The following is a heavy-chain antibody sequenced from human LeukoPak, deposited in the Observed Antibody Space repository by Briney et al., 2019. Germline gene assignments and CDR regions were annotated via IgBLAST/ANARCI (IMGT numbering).Heavy chain of an antibody. J-gene: IGHJ6*03. CDR1: GFTVSSNY. D-gene: IGHD3-3*01. Sequence: SGGSLRLSCAASGFTVSSNYMSWVRQAPGKGLEWVSVIYSGGSTYYADSVKGRFTISRDNSKNTLYLQMNSLRAEDTAVYYCARSLRFPYYYYMDVWGKGTTVTVSS. CDR2: IYSGGST. V-gene: IGHV3-66*01. CDR3: ARSLRFPYYYYMDV.